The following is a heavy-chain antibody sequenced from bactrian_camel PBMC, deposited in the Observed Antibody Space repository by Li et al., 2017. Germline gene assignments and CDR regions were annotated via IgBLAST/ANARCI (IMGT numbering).Heavy chain of an antibody. V-gene: IGHV3S1*01. CDR2: IDSSNGET. CDR3: ATGEISSGGYWYLDFGY. Sequence: HVQLVESGGGLVQPGGSLRLSCAASGFTFSSLFMNWVRQAPGKGLEWVSAIDSSNGETHYSDSMKGRVVISRDNDENTLYLQMNNLKTEDTAVYYCATGEISSGGYWYLDFGYWGQGTQVTVS. D-gene: IGHD2*01. CDR1: GFTFSSLF. J-gene: IGHJ6*01.